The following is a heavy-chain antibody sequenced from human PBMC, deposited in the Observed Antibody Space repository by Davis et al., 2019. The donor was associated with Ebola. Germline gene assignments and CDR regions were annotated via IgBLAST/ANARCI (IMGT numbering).Heavy chain of an antibody. V-gene: IGHV3-21*01. Sequence: PGGSLRLSCAASGFTFSTYSMSWVRQAPGKGLEWVSSISSDSDYIYYADSAKGRFTISRDNAKNSLYLQMNSLRAEDTAVYYCATDKLAAGGFDYWDQGTLVTVSS. D-gene: IGHD6-13*01. CDR3: ATDKLAAGGFDY. CDR2: ISSDSDYI. CDR1: GFTFSTYS. J-gene: IGHJ4*02.